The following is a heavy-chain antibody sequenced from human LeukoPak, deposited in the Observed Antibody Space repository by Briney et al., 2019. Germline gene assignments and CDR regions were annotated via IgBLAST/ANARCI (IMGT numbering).Heavy chain of an antibody. Sequence: SGGSLRLSCAASGFTFSRHWMYWVRQAPGKGLEWVANIKQDGSAKPYVDSVKGRFTISRDNAKNTLYLQMNSLRVEDTAIYYCFREGGDWGQGTLVTVSS. J-gene: IGHJ4*02. CDR3: FREGGD. V-gene: IGHV3-7*01. CDR1: GFTFSRHW. CDR2: IKQDGSAK. D-gene: IGHD3-10*01.